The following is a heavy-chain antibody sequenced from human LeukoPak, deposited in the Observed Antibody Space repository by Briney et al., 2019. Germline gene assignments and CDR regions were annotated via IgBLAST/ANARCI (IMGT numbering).Heavy chain of an antibody. D-gene: IGHD6-13*01. V-gene: IGHV5-51*01. CDR2: IYPGDSDT. CDR3: ARGSSWYGTPFDP. CDR1: GYSFTSYW. J-gene: IGHJ5*02. Sequence: GESLKISCKGSGYSFTSYWIGWVRQMPGKGLEWMGIIYPGDSDTRYSPSFQGQVTLSADKSISTAYLQWSSLKASDTAMYYCARGSSWYGTPFDPWGQGTLVTVSS.